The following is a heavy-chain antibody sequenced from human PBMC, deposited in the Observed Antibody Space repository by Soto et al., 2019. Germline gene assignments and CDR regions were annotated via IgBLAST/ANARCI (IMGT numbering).Heavy chain of an antibody. V-gene: IGHV5-10-1*01. Sequence: PGEALKISCNGSGYSFTSYWISWVRQMPGKGPEWMGRIDPSDSYTNYSPSFQGHVTISAYESISTAYLQWCSLKASNTAMYYCARQNSGSYSWFDTWGQGTLVTVSS. CDR3: ARQNSGSYSWFDT. CDR1: GYSFTSYW. D-gene: IGHD1-26*01. J-gene: IGHJ5*01. CDR2: IDPSDSYT.